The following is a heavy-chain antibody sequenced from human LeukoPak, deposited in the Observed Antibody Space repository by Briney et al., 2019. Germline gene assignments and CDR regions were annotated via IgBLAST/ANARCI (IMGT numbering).Heavy chain of an antibody. D-gene: IGHD3-3*01. CDR1: GGTFSSYA. CDR3: ARENGESPTIFGVKGWFDP. J-gene: IGHJ5*02. CDR2: IIPIFGTA. Sequence: SVKVSCKASGGTFSSYAISWVRQAPGQGLEWMGGIIPIFGTANYAQKFQGRVTITADESTSTAYMELSSLRSEDTAVYYCARENGESPTIFGVKGWFDPWGQGTLVTVSS. V-gene: IGHV1-69*13.